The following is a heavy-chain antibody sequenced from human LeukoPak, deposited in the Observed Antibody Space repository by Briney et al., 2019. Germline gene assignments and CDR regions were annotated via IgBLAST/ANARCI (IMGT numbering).Heavy chain of an antibody. V-gene: IGHV4-34*01. CDR3: ARGAGDSSVNWFDP. Sequence: SETLSLTCAVYGGSFSGYYWSWIRQPPGKGLEWIGEINHSGSTNYNPSLKSRDTISVDTSKNQFSLKLSSVTAADTAVYYCARGAGDSSVNWFDPWGQGTLVTVSS. CDR2: INHSGST. D-gene: IGHD3-22*01. CDR1: GGSFSGYY. J-gene: IGHJ5*02.